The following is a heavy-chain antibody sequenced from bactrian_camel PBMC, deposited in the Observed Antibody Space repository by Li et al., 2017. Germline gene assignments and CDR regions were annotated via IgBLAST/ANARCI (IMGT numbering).Heavy chain of an antibody. Sequence: VQLVESGGGLVRPGGSLRLSCTTPEFSFDTTALTWVRRAPGKGLEWAAAANSHGTSLVYSDSVRGRFTVSKDNARKTLYLQLNSLKTEDTAMYYCANDNGGDVYWGQGTQVTVS. CDR2: ANSHGTSL. CDR3: ANDNGGDVY. J-gene: IGHJ4*01. CDR1: EFSFDTTA. D-gene: IGHD7*01. V-gene: IGHV3S42*01.